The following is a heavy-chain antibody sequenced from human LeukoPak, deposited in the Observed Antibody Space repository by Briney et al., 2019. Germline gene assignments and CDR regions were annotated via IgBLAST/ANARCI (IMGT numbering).Heavy chain of an antibody. CDR1: GFTFNSYG. CDR2: ITSSSTTT. J-gene: IGHJ4*02. D-gene: IGHD1-26*01. CDR3: ARNSVGAANFDY. V-gene: IGHV3-48*02. Sequence: SGGSLRLSCAASGFTFNSYGMNWVRQAPGQGLEWVSYITSSSTTTHYADSVKGRFTISRDNAKNSLYLQMNSLRDEDTAVYYCARNSVGAANFDYWGQGTLVTVSS.